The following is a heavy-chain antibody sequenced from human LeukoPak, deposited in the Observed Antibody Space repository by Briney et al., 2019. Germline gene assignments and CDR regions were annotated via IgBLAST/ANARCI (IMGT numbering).Heavy chain of an antibody. CDR1: GASISSGRYY. CDR2: IYSSGSI. D-gene: IGHD6-6*01. Sequence: SETLSLTCTVSGASISSGRYYWSWIRQPAGKGLEWIGRIYSSGSINYNPSLKSRVTISVDTSKNQFSLKLSSVTAADTAVYYCARDRGSSVVAFWFDPWGPGTLVTVSS. J-gene: IGHJ5*02. V-gene: IGHV4-61*02. CDR3: ARDRGSSVVAFWFDP.